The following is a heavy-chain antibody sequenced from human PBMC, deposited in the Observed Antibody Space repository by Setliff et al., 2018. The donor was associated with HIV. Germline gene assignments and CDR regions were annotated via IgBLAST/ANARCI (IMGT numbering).Heavy chain of an antibody. D-gene: IGHD3-3*01. CDR1: GYTFTNYW. J-gene: IGHJ5*01. Sequence: PGESLKISCRGSGYTFTNYWIGWERQMPGRGLEWMGIIYPGDSDTRYSPSFEGQVTMSADKSINTAYLQWNSLKASDTAMYYCARQPTDTSGYNNWFDSWGQGTLVTVSS. V-gene: IGHV5-51*01. CDR3: ARQPTDTSGYNNWFDS. CDR2: IYPGDSDT.